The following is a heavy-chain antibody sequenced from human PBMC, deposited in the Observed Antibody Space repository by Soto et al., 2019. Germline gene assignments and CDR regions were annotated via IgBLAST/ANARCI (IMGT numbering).Heavy chain of an antibody. CDR1: GYTFTGYY. CDR2: INPNSGGT. D-gene: IGHD1-7*01. Sequence: ASVKVSCKASGYTFTGYYMYWVRQAPGQGLEWMGWINPNSGGTNYAQKFQGWVTMTRDTSISTAYMELSRLRSDDTAVYYCAKSITGTTSLYYYYYYGMDVWGQGTTVTVSS. J-gene: IGHJ6*02. V-gene: IGHV1-2*04. CDR3: AKSITGTTSLYYYYYYGMDV.